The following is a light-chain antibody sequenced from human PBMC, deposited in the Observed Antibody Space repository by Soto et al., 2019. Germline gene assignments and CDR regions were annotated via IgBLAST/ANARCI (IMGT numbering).Light chain of an antibody. J-gene: IGLJ2*01. V-gene: IGLV4-69*01. Sequence: QTVVTQSPSASASLGASVKLTCTLSSGHSSYAIAWHQQQPEKGPRYLMKLNSDGSHSKGDGIPDRFSGSSSGAERYLTISSLQSEDEADYYCQTWGTGNVVFGGVTKLTVL. CDR3: QTWGTGNVV. CDR2: LNSDGSH. CDR1: SGHSSYA.